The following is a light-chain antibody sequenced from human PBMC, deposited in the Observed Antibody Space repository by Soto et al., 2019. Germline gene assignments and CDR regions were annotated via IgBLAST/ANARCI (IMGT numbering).Light chain of an antibody. J-gene: IGKJ1*01. CDR2: DAS. CDR1: QSISSW. V-gene: IGKV1-5*01. CDR3: QQYNSYSKT. Sequence: DVRISQSPSTVSASVGDRVTITCRASQSISSWLAWYQQKPGKAPKLLIYDASSLESGVPSRFSGSGSGTEFTLTISSLQPDDFATYYCQQYNSYSKTFGQGTKVDIK.